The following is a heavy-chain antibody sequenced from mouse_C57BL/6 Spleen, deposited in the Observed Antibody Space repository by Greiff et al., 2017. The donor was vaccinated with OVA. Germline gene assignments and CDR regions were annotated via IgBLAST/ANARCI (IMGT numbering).Heavy chain of an antibody. CDR3: ARRGNGKEYFDV. D-gene: IGHD1-1*01. CDR1: GYSFTGYF. V-gene: IGHV1-20*01. Sequence: VQLQQSGPELVKPGDSVKISCKASGYSFTGYFMNWVMQSHGKSLEWIGRINPYNGDTFYNQKFKGKATLTVDKSSSTAHMELRSLTSEDSAVYYCARRGNGKEYFDVWGTGTTVTVSS. J-gene: IGHJ1*03. CDR2: INPYNGDT.